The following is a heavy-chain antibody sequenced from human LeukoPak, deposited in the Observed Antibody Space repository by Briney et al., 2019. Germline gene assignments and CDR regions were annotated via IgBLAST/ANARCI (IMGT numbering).Heavy chain of an antibody. V-gene: IGHV3-23*01. CDR1: GFSFSSYA. CDR2: ISGSGDST. Sequence: PGGSLRLSCAASGFSFSSYAMSWVRQAPGKGLEWVSVISGSGDSTDYADSVKGRFTIPRDNSKNTLYVQINSLRAEDTAVYYCAKGGRYCVSTTCYCSHWGQGTLVTVSS. D-gene: IGHD2-2*01. J-gene: IGHJ4*02. CDR3: AKGGRYCVSTTCYCSH.